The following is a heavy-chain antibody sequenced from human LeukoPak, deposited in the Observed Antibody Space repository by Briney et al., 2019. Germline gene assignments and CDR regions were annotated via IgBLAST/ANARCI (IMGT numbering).Heavy chain of an antibody. V-gene: IGHV4-4*07. J-gene: IGHJ6*03. CDR1: GGSISSHY. CDR2: VYTFGIT. D-gene: IGHD5-12*01. CDR3: ARTTEGYAGGPGYSYYYYMDV. Sequence: SETLSLTCTVSGGSISSHYWSWIRQPAGKGLEWIGHVYTFGITNYNPSLKSRVTMSLDTSKKQFSLILSSVTAADTAVYYCARTTEGYAGGPGYSYYYYMDVWGKGTTVTISS.